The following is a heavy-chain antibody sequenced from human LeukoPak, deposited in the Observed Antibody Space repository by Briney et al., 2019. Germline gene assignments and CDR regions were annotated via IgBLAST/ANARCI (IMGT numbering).Heavy chain of an antibody. J-gene: IGHJ4*02. D-gene: IGHD3-22*01. CDR2: IGRDGSEE. CDR3: ARSTAYYYDSSGYYPFDD. Sequence: PGGSLRLSCAASEFTFSKYWMSWVRQAPGKGLEWVANIGRDGSEEYYVDSVKGRFTISRDNDKNSLYLQLNSLIVEDTAIYYCARSTAYYYDSSGYYPFDDWGQGTPVTVSS. V-gene: IGHV3-7*01. CDR1: EFTFSKYW.